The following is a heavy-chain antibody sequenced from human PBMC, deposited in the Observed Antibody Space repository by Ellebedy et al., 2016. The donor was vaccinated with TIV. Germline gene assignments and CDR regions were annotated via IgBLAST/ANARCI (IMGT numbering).Heavy chain of an antibody. V-gene: IGHV5-51*01. Sequence: KVSCKGSGYSFTSYWIGWVRQMPGKGLEWMGIIYPGDSDTRYSPSFQGQVTISADKSISTAYLQWSSLKASDTAMYYCARPGYCSGGSCYEAGVDVWGQGTTVTVSS. J-gene: IGHJ6*02. CDR1: GYSFTSYW. CDR3: ARPGYCSGGSCYEAGVDV. CDR2: IYPGDSDT. D-gene: IGHD2-15*01.